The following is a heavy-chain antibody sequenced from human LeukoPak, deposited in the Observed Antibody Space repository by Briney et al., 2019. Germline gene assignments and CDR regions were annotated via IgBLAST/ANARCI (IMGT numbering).Heavy chain of an antibody. CDR3: ARDWAGSAWLTRALEY. D-gene: IGHD6-19*01. Sequence: GSLRLSCAASGFTFSSYCRSWVRQAPGKGLEWVANIEQDGSQKYYVDSVKGRFTISRDNAKSLLYLQMNSLRPEDTAVYYCARDWAGSAWLTRALEYWGQGILVTVSS. J-gene: IGHJ4*02. CDR2: IEQDGSQK. V-gene: IGHV3-7*01. CDR1: GFTFSSYC.